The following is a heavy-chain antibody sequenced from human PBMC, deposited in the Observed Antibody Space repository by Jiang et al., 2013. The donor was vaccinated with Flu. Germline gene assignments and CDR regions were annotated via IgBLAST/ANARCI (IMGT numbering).Heavy chain of an antibody. CDR2: QDGSEK. Sequence: QDGSEKYYVDSVKGRFTISRDNAKNSLYLQMNSLRAEDTAVYYCARDISSSGWYRYDAFDIWGQGTMVTVSS. J-gene: IGHJ3*02. CDR3: ARDISSSGWYRYDAFDI. D-gene: IGHD6-19*01. V-gene: IGHV3-7*03.